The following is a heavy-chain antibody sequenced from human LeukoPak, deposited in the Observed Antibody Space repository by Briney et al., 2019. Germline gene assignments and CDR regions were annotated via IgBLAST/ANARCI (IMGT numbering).Heavy chain of an antibody. V-gene: IGHV3-74*01. CDR1: GFTFSSHL. CDR3: VRKFATGD. D-gene: IGHD1-14*01. Sequence: PGGSLRLSRAASGFTFSSHLMHCARQAQGTGLVGVSSVKSDGTATNYADSVKGRFTISRDNAKNTLYLQMNSLRVEDTAVYYCVRKFATGDWGQGTLVTVSS. J-gene: IGHJ4*02. CDR2: VKSDGTAT.